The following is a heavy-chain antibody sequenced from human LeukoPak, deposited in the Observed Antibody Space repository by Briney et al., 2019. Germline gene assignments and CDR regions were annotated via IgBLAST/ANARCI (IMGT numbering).Heavy chain of an antibody. CDR2: ISSSSSTI. CDR1: GFTFSSYS. V-gene: IGHV3-48*01. CDR3: ARDGGYCSGGSCYYRGADAFDI. J-gene: IGHJ3*02. Sequence: PGGSLRLSCAASGFTFSSYSMNWVRQAPGKGLEWVSYISSSSSTIYYADSVKGRFTISRDNAKNSLYLQMNSLRAEDTAVYYCARDGGYCSGGSCYYRGADAFDIWGQGTMVTVSS. D-gene: IGHD2-15*01.